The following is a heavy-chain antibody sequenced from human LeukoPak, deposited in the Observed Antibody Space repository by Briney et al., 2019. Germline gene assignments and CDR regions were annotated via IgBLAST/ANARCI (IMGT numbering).Heavy chain of an antibody. CDR1: GFTFSTYA. Sequence: GSLRLSCAASGFTFSTYAMSWVRQAPGKGLEWIGYIYYSGSTNYNPSLKSRVTISVDTSKNQFSLKLSSVTAADTAVYYCARWYGSGSYYNDWFDPWGQGTLVTVSS. D-gene: IGHD3-10*01. CDR3: ARWYGSGSYYNDWFDP. J-gene: IGHJ5*02. CDR2: IYYSGST. V-gene: IGHV4-59*01.